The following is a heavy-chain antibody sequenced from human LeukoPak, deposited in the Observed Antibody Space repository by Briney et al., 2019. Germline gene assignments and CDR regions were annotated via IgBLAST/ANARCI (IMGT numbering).Heavy chain of an antibody. CDR3: ARAYDSSGSDAFDI. CDR2: INPNSGGT. Sequence: ASVKVSCKASGYTFTGYYMHWVRQAPGQGLEWMGWINPNSGGTNYAQKFQGRVTMTRDTSISTAYMELSSLRSEDTAVYYCARAYDSSGSDAFDIWGQGTMVTVSS. D-gene: IGHD3-22*01. V-gene: IGHV1-2*02. CDR1: GYTFTGYY. J-gene: IGHJ3*02.